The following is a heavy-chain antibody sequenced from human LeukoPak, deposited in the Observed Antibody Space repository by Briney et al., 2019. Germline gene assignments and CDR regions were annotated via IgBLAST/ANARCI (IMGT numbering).Heavy chain of an antibody. CDR3: AKMQDIVVVPAAMASQGFDY. CDR1: GFTFNSYV. D-gene: IGHD2-2*01. J-gene: IGHJ4*02. CDR2: ISGSVGST. Sequence: PGGSLRLSCAASGFTFNSYVMTWVRQAPGQGLEWVSVISGSVGSTYYADSVKGRSTISRDNSKNTLYLQMNSLRAEDTAVYYCAKMQDIVVVPAAMASQGFDYWGQGTLVTVSS. V-gene: IGHV3-23*01.